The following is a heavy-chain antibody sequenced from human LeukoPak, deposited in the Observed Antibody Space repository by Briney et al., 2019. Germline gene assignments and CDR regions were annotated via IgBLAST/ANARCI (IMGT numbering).Heavy chain of an antibody. D-gene: IGHD1-7*01. CDR2: ISTYNANT. Sequence: GASVKVSCKASGYTFTSYGISWVRQAPGQGLEWMGWISTYNANTNYAQKLQGRVTMTTDTSTSTAYMELRSLSSDDTAVYYCARDQRDWNYAGYFDYWGQGTLVTVSS. CDR1: GYTFTSYG. V-gene: IGHV1-18*01. J-gene: IGHJ4*02. CDR3: ARDQRDWNYAGYFDY.